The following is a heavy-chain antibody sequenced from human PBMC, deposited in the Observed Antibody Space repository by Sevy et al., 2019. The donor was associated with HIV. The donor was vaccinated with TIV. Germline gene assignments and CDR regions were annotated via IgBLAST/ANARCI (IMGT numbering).Heavy chain of an antibody. J-gene: IGHJ3*02. CDR3: AKGDEPATDYADYVPNGVDI. CDR2: ISGPGALT. V-gene: IGHV3-23*01. D-gene: IGHD4-17*01. Sequence: GGSLRLSCAASGFTFRIYGMSWVRQAPGKGLEWVSSISGPGALTYYADSVKGRFTISRDNSKNTLFLQMNSLRAEDMALDFCAKGDEPATDYADYVPNGVDIWGQGTMVTVSS. CDR1: GFTFRIYG.